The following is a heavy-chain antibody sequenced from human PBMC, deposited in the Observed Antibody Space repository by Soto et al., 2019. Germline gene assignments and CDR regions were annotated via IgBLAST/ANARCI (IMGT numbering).Heavy chain of an antibody. D-gene: IGHD3-10*01. CDR2: IDNAGTDS. CDR3: ARGWFGPDV. CDR1: GFTLSGRS. V-gene: IGHV3-74*01. J-gene: IGHJ6*04. Sequence: EVQLVESGGGLVQPGGSLRLSCAASGFTLSGRSMHWVRQAPGKGLVWVSGIDNAGTDSTYADSVKGRFTSSRDNAKNMLYLQMISLRVEVTAVYYCARGWFGPDVWGKGTTVTVSS.